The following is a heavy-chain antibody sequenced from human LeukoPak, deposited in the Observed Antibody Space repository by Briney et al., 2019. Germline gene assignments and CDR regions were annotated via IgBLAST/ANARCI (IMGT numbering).Heavy chain of an antibody. D-gene: IGHD6-13*01. V-gene: IGHV1-2*02. J-gene: IGHJ4*02. CDR2: INPNSGGT. Sequence: GASVEVSCKASGYTFTGYYMHWVRQAPGQGLEWMGWINPNSGGTNYAQKFQGRVTMTRDTSISTAYMELSRLRSDDTAVYYCASTGQVQQLDFDYWGQGTLVTVSS. CDR1: GYTFTGYY. CDR3: ASTGQVQQLDFDY.